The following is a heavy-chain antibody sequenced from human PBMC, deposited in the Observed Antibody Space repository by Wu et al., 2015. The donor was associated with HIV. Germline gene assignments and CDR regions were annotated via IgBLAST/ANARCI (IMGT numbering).Heavy chain of an antibody. D-gene: IGHD6-19*01. CDR2: IIPIFGTA. CDR3: ARGQRTEQWLDYGMDV. CDR1: GGTFSSYA. Sequence: QVQLVQSGAEVKKPGSSVKVSCKASGGTFSSYAISWVRQAPGQGLEWMGGIIPIFGTANYAQKFQGRVTMTRNTSISTAYMELSSLRSEDTAVYYCARGQRTEQWLDYGMDVVGPRDHGHRLL. J-gene: IGHJ6*02. V-gene: IGHV1-69*05.